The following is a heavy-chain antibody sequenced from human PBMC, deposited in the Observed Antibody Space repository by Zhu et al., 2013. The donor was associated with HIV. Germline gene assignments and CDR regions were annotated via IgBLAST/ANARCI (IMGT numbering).Heavy chain of an antibody. V-gene: IGHV1-46*01. J-gene: IGHJ4*02. CDR1: GYTFSNYY. Sequence: QVKLVQSGAEVKKPGASVKVFCRASGYTFSNYYIHWVRQAPGQGPEWLGLIDPSVGSTSYAQKVQGRVTMTRDTSISTVYMELTGLRSEDTAVYYCARERALDSWGQGTLVTVSS. CDR3: ARERALDS. CDR2: IDPSVGST.